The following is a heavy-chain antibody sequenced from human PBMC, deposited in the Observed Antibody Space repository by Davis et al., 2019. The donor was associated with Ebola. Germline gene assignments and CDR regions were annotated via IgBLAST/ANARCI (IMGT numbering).Heavy chain of an antibody. V-gene: IGHV1-18*01. D-gene: IGHD3-22*01. J-gene: IGHJ5*02. CDR2: ISGNNGNT. CDR1: GYTFTSYG. Sequence: ASVKVSCKASGYTFTSYGINWVRQAPGQGLEWMGWISGNNGNTNYPHKLQVRVTLTADTSTSTAYMELRSLGSDDTAVYYCARSKQNYYDSTGYYYALNWFDPWGHGTLVTVSS. CDR3: ARSKQNYYDSTGYYYALNWFDP.